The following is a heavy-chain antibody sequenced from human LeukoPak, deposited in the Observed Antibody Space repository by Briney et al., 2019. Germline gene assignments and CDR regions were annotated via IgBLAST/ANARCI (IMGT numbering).Heavy chain of an antibody. CDR2: IKQDGSEK. CDR1: GFTLSSYW. Sequence: GSLRLSCAASGFTLSSYWMSWVRQAPGKGLEWVANIKQDGSEKYYVDSVKGRFTISRDDAKNSLYLQMNSLRAEDTAVYFCAKDRSNTWSFDSWGQGTLVTVSS. J-gene: IGHJ4*02. CDR3: AKDRSNTWSFDS. D-gene: IGHD6-13*01. V-gene: IGHV3-7*01.